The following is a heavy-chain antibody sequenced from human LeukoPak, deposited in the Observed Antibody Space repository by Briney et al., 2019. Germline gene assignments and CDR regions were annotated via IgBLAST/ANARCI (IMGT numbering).Heavy chain of an antibody. D-gene: IGHD3-10*01. Sequence: SETLSLTCTVSGDSMNNYYWSWIRQPPGKGLEWIGNINYSGSTDSNPSLKSRATISVDMSRKHFFLDLSSVTAADTAVYYCARAVHYSGTSDQYTGGWYYFDFWGQGTLATVSS. CDR3: ARAVHYSGTSDQYTGGWYYFDF. J-gene: IGHJ4*02. CDR2: INYSGST. CDR1: GDSMNNYY. V-gene: IGHV4-59*01.